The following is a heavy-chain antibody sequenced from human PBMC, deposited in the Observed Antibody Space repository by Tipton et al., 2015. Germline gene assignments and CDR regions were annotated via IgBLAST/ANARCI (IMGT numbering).Heavy chain of an antibody. V-gene: IGHV4-61*01. CDR2: IYNSGST. J-gene: IGHJ6*02. Sequence: TLSLTCTVAGDSVSSYFYYWSWIRQPPGKGLQWIGYIYNSGSTNYNPSLKSRVTVSVDTSKNQFSLKLTSVTAADTAVYYCARQRVSHRPLLYYYAMDVWGQGTTVTVSS. D-gene: IGHD1-26*01. CDR3: ARQRVSHRPLLYYYAMDV. CDR1: GDSVSSYFYY.